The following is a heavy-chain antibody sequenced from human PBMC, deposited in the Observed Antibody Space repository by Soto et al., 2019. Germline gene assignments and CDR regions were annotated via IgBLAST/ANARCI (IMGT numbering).Heavy chain of an antibody. Sequence: EVQLVESGGGLVKPGGSLRLSCAASGFSFSNAWMNWVLQAPGKGLEWVGRIKRKIDGEATDYAGPVKGRFTVFRDDSKSALYLQMNSLKGDDTAVYYCTTGSVEGVWGQGTTVTVS. CDR1: GFSFSNAW. CDR3: TTGSVEGV. CDR2: IKRKIDGEAT. D-gene: IGHD2-15*01. J-gene: IGHJ6*02. V-gene: IGHV3-15*07.